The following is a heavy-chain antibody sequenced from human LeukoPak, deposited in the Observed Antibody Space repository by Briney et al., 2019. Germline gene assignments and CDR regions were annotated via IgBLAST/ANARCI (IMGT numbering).Heavy chain of an antibody. J-gene: IGHJ4*02. V-gene: IGHV3-9*01. CDR3: AKGYSSGWYSRSDY. D-gene: IGHD6-19*01. Sequence: GGSLRLSCAASGFTFDDYAMHWVRQAPGKGLEWVSGISWNSGSIGYADSVKGRFTISRDSAKNSLYLQMNSLRAEDTALYYCAKGYSSGWYSRSDYWGQGTLVTVSS. CDR1: GFTFDDYA. CDR2: ISWNSGSI.